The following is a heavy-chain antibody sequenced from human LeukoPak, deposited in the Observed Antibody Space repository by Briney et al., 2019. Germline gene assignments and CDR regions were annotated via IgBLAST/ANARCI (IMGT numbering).Heavy chain of an antibody. D-gene: IGHD6-19*01. CDR3: ATPYSSGWPRGYYYYYGMDV. Sequence: ASVKVSCKVSGYTLTELSMHWVRQAPGKGLEWMGGFDPEDGETIYAQKFQGRVTMTEDTSTDTAYMELSRLRSEDTAVYYCATPYSSGWPRGYYYYYGMDVWGQGTTVTVPS. CDR1: GYTLTELS. J-gene: IGHJ6*02. CDR2: FDPEDGET. V-gene: IGHV1-24*01.